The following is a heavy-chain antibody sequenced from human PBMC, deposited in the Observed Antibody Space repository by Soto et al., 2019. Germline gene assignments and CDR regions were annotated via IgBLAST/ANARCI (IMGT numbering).Heavy chain of an antibody. CDR1: GGTFSSYA. CDR2: IIPIFGTA. CDR3: AREPRGECGGDCLEGDY. V-gene: IGHV1-69*12. Sequence: QVQLVQSGAEVKKPGSSVKVSCKASGGTFSSYAISWVRQAPGQGLEWMGGIIPIFGTANYAQKFQGRVTITADESPSTAYMELSSLRSEDTAVYYCAREPRGECGGDCLEGDYWGQGTLVTVSS. J-gene: IGHJ4*02. D-gene: IGHD2-21*02.